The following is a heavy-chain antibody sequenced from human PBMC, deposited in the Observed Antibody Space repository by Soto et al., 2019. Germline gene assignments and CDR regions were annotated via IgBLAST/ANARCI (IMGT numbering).Heavy chain of an antibody. D-gene: IGHD1-26*01. CDR3: ARDWDLGYYYYGMDV. CDR1: GYTFTSYA. J-gene: IGHJ6*02. CDR2: INAGNGNT. V-gene: IGHV1-3*05. Sequence: QVQLVQSGAEEKKPGASVKVSCKASGYTFTSYAMHWVRQAPGQRLEWMGWINAGNGNTKYSQKFQGRVTITRDTSASTAYMELSSLRSEDTAVYYCARDWDLGYYYYGMDVWGQGTTVTVSS.